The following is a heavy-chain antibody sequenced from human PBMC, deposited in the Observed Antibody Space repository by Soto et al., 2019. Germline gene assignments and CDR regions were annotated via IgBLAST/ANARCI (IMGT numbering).Heavy chain of an antibody. J-gene: IGHJ5*02. V-gene: IGHV4-31*03. CDR1: RESLHIGGKN. D-gene: IGHD2-2*01. CDR2: IYYTGKT. CDR3: ARDGSSTANWIDP. Sequence: PAETLSVTGSISRESLHIGGKNWTWIRQLPGKGLEWMGYIYYTGKTYYNPSLESRLTMSVDRSKNQFSLKLSSVTAADTAVYYCARDGSSTANWIDPWGPGTLVTVSS.